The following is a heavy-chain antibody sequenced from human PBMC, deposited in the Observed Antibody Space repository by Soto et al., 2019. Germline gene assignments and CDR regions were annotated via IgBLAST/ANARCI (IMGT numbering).Heavy chain of an antibody. CDR2: INHSGST. CDR3: ARGSLDVVVPAAMPEGWFDP. CDR1: GGSFSGYY. D-gene: IGHD2-2*01. J-gene: IGHJ5*02. V-gene: IGHV4-34*01. Sequence: SETLSLTCAVYGGSFSGYYWSWIRQPPGKGLEWIGEINHSGSTNYNPSLKSRVTISVDTSKNQFSLKLSSVTAADTAVYYCARGSLDVVVPAAMPEGWFDPWAQGTLVTVSS.